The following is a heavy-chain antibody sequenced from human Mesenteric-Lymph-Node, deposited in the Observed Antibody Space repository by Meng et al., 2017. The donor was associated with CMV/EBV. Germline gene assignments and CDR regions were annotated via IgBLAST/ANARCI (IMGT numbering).Heavy chain of an antibody. J-gene: IGHJ5*02. Sequence: GESLKISCAASGFTFSSYALSWVRQAPGKGLECVSGIAGSGAFTYYTDSVKGRFTISRDNSKNTLYLEMNSLRPEDTAVYYCAKDHWNSPDWFDPWGQGTLVTVSS. CDR1: GFTFSSYA. CDR2: IAGSGAFT. CDR3: AKDHWNSPDWFDP. D-gene: IGHD1-7*01. V-gene: IGHV3-23*01.